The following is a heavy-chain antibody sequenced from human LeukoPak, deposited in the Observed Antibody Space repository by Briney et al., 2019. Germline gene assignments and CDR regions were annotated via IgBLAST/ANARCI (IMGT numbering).Heavy chain of an antibody. Sequence: ETLSLTCTVSGVSISSDVYCWSWVRQAPGKGLEWVSATSTSGGSAYYADSVKGRFTISRDNSKNTLYLQMDSLRADDTAVYYCARYSGRYYYPPAWDLWGQGTLVTVSS. J-gene: IGHJ4*02. V-gene: IGHV3-23*01. D-gene: IGHD1-26*01. CDR2: TSTSGGSA. CDR1: GVSISSDV. CDR3: ARYSGRYYYPPAWDL.